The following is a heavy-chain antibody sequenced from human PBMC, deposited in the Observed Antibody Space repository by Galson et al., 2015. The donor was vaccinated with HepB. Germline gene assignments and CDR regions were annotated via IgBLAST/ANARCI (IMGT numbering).Heavy chain of an antibody. V-gene: IGHV3-33*01. CDR3: AREGWGVSMTTVTNYYYYGMDV. J-gene: IGHJ6*02. D-gene: IGHD4-11*01. CDR2: IWYDGSNK. CDR1: GFTFSSYG. Sequence: SLRLSCAASGFTFSSYGMHWVRQAPGKGLEWVAVIWYDGSNKYYADSVKGRFTISRDNSKNTLYLQMNSLRAEDTAVYYCAREGWGVSMTTVTNYYYYGMDVWGQGTTVTVSS.